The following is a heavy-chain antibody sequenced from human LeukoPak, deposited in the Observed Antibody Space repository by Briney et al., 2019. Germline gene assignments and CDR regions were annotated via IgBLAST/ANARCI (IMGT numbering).Heavy chain of an antibody. D-gene: IGHD6-13*01. CDR1: GFTFSDYY. Sequence: PGGSLRLSCAASGFTFSDYYMSWIRQAPGKGLEWVSYISSTGTTTYYADSVKGRFTISRDNAKESLYLQMNSLRVEHTAVYYCARGAAAGTNAYYSYYYMDVWGKGTTVTVSS. CDR2: ISSTGTTT. CDR3: ARGAAAGTNAYYSYYYMDV. V-gene: IGHV3-11*01. J-gene: IGHJ6*03.